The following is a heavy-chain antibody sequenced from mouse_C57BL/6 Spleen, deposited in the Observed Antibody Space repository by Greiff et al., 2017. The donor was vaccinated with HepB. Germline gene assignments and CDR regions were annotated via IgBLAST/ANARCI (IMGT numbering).Heavy chain of an antibody. CDR3: ARTYYSNYDYAMDY. V-gene: IGHV1-22*01. D-gene: IGHD2-5*01. CDR1: GYTFTDYN. Sequence: EVQLQQSGPELVKPGASVKMSCKASGYTFTDYNMHWVKQSHGKSLEWIGYINPNNGGTSYNQKFKGKATLTVNTSSSTAYMELRSLTSEDSAVYYCARTYYSNYDYAMDYWGQGTSVTVSS. J-gene: IGHJ4*01. CDR2: INPNNGGT.